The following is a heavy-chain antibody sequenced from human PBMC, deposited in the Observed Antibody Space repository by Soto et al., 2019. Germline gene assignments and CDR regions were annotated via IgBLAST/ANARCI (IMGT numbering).Heavy chain of an antibody. CDR2: ISTNGGST. J-gene: IGHJ4*02. CDR3: VKGEYYYDSSGYYPFDY. CDR1: GFTFSIYA. Sequence: GGVPRLSCSASGFTFSIYAMHWVRQAPGKGLEYVSSISTNGGSTDYADSVKGRFTISRDNSKNTVYLQMSSLRVEDTAVYYCVKGEYYYDSSGYYPFDYWGQGTLVTVSS. D-gene: IGHD3-22*01. V-gene: IGHV3-64D*06.